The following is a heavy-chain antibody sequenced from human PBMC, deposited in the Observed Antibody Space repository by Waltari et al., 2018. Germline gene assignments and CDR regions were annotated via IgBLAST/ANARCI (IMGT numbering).Heavy chain of an antibody. Sequence: EEQLVESGGGLVQPGDSLRLSCAASGFTFSSFWMHWVRQAPARGPLWVSRISTDASDTTYADSVKGRFTISRDNARNTLYLQMNRLRAEDTAVYFCARVSRRTYRSPVPGRHYYYGMDVWGQGTTVTVSS. V-gene: IGHV3-74*03. J-gene: IGHJ6*02. D-gene: IGHD1-1*01. CDR2: ISTDASDT. CDR1: GFTFSSFW. CDR3: ARVSRRTYRSPVPGRHYYYGMDV.